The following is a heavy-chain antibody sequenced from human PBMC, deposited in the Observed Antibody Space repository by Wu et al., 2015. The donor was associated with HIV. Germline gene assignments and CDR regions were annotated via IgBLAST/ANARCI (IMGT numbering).Heavy chain of an antibody. V-gene: IGHV1-69*12. J-gene: IGHJ4*02. Sequence: QVQLVQSGAEVKKPGSSVKVSRKASGDSFSTSPINWVRQAPGQGLEWMGGIIPIYRTANYVRKFQDRVRTTADESTNTAYLELTNLRSDDTAVYFCAKIHSSGWFYFDSWGQGTLVAVSS. CDR1: GDSFSTSP. CDR3: AKIHSSGWFYFDS. CDR2: IIPIYRTA. D-gene: IGHD6-19*01.